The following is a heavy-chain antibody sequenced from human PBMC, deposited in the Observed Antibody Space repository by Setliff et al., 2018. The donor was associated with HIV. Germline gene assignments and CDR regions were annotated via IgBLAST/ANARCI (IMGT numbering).Heavy chain of an antibody. V-gene: IGHV4-39*01. J-gene: IGHJ4*02. D-gene: IGHD6-13*01. CDR2: IYYSGST. CDR3: ARLGYSIDLRRLDY. CDR1: GGSISNKTHY. Sequence: LSLTCTVSGGSISNKTHYWGWIRQPPGRGLEWIGSIYYSGSTYYNPSLKSRLTIPIDTSKNQFSLKLNSVTATDTALYYCARLGYSIDLRRLDYWGQGAQVTVSS.